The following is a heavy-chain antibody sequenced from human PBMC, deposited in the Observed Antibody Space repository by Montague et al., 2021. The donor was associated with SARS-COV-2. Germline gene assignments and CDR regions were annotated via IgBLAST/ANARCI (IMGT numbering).Heavy chain of an antibody. V-gene: IGHV3-11*03. J-gene: IGHJ4*02. CDR2: ISGRGSYT. Sequence: SLRLSCAASGFTFSDYYMSWIRQAPGKGLEWVSYISGRGSYTDYADSVKGRFTISRENARKSLYLEMNSLRAEDTAVYYCARLVGVESNRRDYFNYWGQGTLVTVSS. CDR3: ARLVGVESNRRDYFNY. D-gene: IGHD1-14*01. CDR1: GFTFSDYY.